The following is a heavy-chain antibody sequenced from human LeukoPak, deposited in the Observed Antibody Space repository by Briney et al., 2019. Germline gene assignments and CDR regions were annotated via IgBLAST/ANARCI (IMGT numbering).Heavy chain of an antibody. V-gene: IGHV3-48*03. CDR3: ARECSSTSCQDAFDI. D-gene: IGHD2-2*01. CDR2: ISSSGSTI. J-gene: IGHJ3*02. Sequence: GGSLRLSCAASGFTFSSYEMNWVRQALGKGLEWVSYISSSGSTIYYADSVKGRFTISRDNAKNSLYLQMNSLRAEDTAVYYCARECSSTSCQDAFDIWGQGTMVTVSS. CDR1: GFTFSSYE.